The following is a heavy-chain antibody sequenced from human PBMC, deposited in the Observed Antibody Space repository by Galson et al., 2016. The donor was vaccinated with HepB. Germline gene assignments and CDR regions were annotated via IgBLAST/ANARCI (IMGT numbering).Heavy chain of an antibody. Sequence: CAISGDSVSSNTAAWSWLRQSPSRGLDWLGRTYYSSKWYNAYAVSVISRVTINPDTSKNQFSLQLSPVTPDDTAIYYCARVYCIGTNCYPPPSKGTFDIWGQGTVVTVSS. CDR3: ARVYCIGTNCYPPPSKGTFDI. V-gene: IGHV6-1*01. J-gene: IGHJ3*02. CDR2: TYYSSKWYN. CDR1: GDSVSSNTAA. D-gene: IGHD2-2*01.